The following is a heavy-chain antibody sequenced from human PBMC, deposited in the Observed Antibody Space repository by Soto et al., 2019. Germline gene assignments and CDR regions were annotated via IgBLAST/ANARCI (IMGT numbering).Heavy chain of an antibody. J-gene: IGHJ6*02. Sequence: GGSLRLSCAASGFTFSSYSMNWVRQAPGKGLEWVSSISSSSSYIYYADSVKGRFTISRDNAKNSLYLQMNSLRAEDTAVYYCARGPEIRLGELSYIYYYYYGMDVWGQGTTVTVSS. V-gene: IGHV3-21*01. CDR1: GFTFSSYS. CDR3: ARGPEIRLGELSYIYYYYYGMDV. D-gene: IGHD3-16*02. CDR2: ISSSSSYI.